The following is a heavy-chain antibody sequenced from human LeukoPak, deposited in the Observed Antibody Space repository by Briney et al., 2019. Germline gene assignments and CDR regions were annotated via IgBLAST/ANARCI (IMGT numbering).Heavy chain of an antibody. J-gene: IGHJ6*03. D-gene: IGHD2-21*01. Sequence: SVKVSCXASGGTFSSYAISWVRQAHGQGLEWMGGIIPIFGTANYAQKFQGRVTITTDESTSTAYMELSSLRSEDTAVYYCARGLLVHKRHYYYYYMDVWGKGTTVTVSS. CDR2: IIPIFGTA. V-gene: IGHV1-69*05. CDR1: GGTFSSYA. CDR3: ARGLLVHKRHYYYYYMDV.